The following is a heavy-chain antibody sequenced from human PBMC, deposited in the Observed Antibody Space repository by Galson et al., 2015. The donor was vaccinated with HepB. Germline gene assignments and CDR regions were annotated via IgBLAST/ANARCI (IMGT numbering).Heavy chain of an antibody. Sequence: SLRLSCAASGFTFSSYWMSWVRQAPGKGLEWVANIKQDGSEKYYVDSVKGRFTISRDNAKNSLYLQTNSLRAEDTAVYYCARVLRGYCSGGSCSDAFDIWGQGTMVTVSS. CDR3: ARVLRGYCSGGSCSDAFDI. V-gene: IGHV3-7*03. J-gene: IGHJ3*02. D-gene: IGHD2-15*01. CDR2: IKQDGSEK. CDR1: GFTFSSYW.